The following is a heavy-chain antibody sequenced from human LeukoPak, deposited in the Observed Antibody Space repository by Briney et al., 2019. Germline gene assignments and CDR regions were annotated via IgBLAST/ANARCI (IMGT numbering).Heavy chain of an antibody. CDR1: GFTFSSYG. Sequence: GGSLRLSCAASGFTFSSYGMHWVRQAPGKGQEWVAVIWYDGSNKYYADSVKGRFTISRDNSKNTLYLQMNSLRAEDTAVYYCARQAAAGTFDYWGQGTLVTVSS. CDR3: ARQAAAGTFDY. CDR2: IWYDGSNK. V-gene: IGHV3-33*01. J-gene: IGHJ4*02. D-gene: IGHD6-13*01.